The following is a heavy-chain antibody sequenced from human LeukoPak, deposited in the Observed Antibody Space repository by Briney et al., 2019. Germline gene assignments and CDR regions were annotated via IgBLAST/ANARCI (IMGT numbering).Heavy chain of an antibody. V-gene: IGHV4-4*02. Sequence: PSETLSLTCAVSGASIISRNWWSWVRQPPGKGLEWIGEIYHSGSTNYNPSLKSRVTISLDKSKTQFSLRLTSVTAAATAVYYCAKDLCMSCAFDIWGRGTMVTVSS. CDR3: AKDLCMSCAFDI. D-gene: IGHD2-8*01. CDR2: IYHSGST. CDR1: GASIISRNW. J-gene: IGHJ3*02.